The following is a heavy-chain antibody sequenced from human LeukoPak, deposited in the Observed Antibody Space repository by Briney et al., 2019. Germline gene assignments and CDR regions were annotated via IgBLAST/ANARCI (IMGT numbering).Heavy chain of an antibody. CDR3: ARADYGDYAADY. D-gene: IGHD4-17*01. CDR2: IIPIFGTA. Sequence: GASVKVSCKASGGTFSSYAISWVRHAPAQGLEWVGGIIPIFGTANYAQRFQGRVTITEDDSTSTAYMEMSSLRPEDTAVYYCARADYGDYAADYWGQGTLVTVSS. J-gene: IGHJ4*02. CDR1: GGTFSSYA. V-gene: IGHV1-69*13.